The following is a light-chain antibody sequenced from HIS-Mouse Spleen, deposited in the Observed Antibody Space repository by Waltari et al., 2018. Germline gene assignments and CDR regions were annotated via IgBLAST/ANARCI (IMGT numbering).Light chain of an antibody. Sequence: SYELTQPPSVSVSPGQTARITCSGDAFPKTYSSWYQQKSRQAPLLVIYEDSKRPSGIPEGFSGSSSGTMATLTISGAQVEDEADYYCYSTDSSGNHRVFGGGTKLTVL. CDR2: EDS. CDR1: AFPKTY. V-gene: IGLV3-10*01. J-gene: IGLJ2*01. CDR3: YSTDSSGNHRV.